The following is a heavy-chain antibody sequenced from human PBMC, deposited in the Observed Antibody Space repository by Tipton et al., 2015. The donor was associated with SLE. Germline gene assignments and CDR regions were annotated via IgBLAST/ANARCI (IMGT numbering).Heavy chain of an antibody. Sequence: TLSLTCTVSGDSISSSSYFWGWIRQPPGKGLEWIGSIYYSGSTYYNPSLRSRVTTSVDTSKNQFSLELSSVTAADTAVYFCASSAVGYRNFDSWGQGILVTVSS. CDR2: IYYSGST. D-gene: IGHD5-12*01. V-gene: IGHV4-39*01. CDR3: ASSAVGYRNFDS. J-gene: IGHJ4*02. CDR1: GDSISSSSYF.